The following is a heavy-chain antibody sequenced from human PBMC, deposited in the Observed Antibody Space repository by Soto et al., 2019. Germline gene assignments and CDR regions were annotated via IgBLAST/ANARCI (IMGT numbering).Heavy chain of an antibody. V-gene: IGHV3-30*16. CDR2: ISYDGSNK. J-gene: IGHJ6*02. D-gene: IGHD6-13*01. CDR1: GGTFSSYA. Sequence: QVQLVQSGAEVKKPGSSVKVSCKASGGTFSSYAISWVRQAPGQGLEWVAVISYDGSNKYYADSVKGRFTISRDNSKNTLYLQMNSLRAEDTAVYYCARDRGARIAAAVGPFWGYYYYYGMDVWGQGTTVTVSS. CDR3: ARDRGARIAAAVGPFWGYYYYYGMDV.